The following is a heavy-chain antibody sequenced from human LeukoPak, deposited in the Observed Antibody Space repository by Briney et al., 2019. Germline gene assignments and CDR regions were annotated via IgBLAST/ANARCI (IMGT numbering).Heavy chain of an antibody. CDR2: ISYSGST. CDR3: ARGGYDYVWGSYRYTLFDY. Sequence: SETLSLTCTVSGGSISSYYWIWIRQPSGKGLEGIGDISYSGSTNYNPSLKSRVTISVDTSKNQFSLKLSSVTAADTAVYYCARGGYDYVWGSYRYTLFDYWGQGTLVTVSS. CDR1: GGSISSYY. V-gene: IGHV4-59*13. J-gene: IGHJ4*02. D-gene: IGHD3-16*02.